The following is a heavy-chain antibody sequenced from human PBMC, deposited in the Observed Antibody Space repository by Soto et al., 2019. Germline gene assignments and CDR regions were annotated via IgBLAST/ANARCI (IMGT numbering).Heavy chain of an antibody. CDR3: ARYGSGSSVWFDP. Sequence: QVQLQESGPGLVKPSETLSLTCTVSGGSISSYYWSWIRQPPGKGLEWIGDIYYSGSTNYNPSLKSRVTISVDPSKNQFSLKLSSVTAADTAVYYCARYGSGSSVWFDPWGQGTLVTVSS. J-gene: IGHJ5*02. CDR1: GGSISSYY. CDR2: IYYSGST. D-gene: IGHD3-10*01. V-gene: IGHV4-59*01.